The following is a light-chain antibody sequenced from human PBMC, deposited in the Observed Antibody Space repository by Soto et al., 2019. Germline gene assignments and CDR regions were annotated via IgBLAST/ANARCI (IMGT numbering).Light chain of an antibody. CDR1: RGHSSYA. CDR3: QTWGTGIVV. CDR2: LNSDGSH. J-gene: IGLJ2*01. Sequence: QSVLTQSPSASASLGASVKLTCTLSRGHSSYAIAWHQQQPEKGPRYLMKLNSDGSHSKGDGIPDRFSGSSSGAERYLTISSLQSEDEADYYCQTWGTGIVVFGGWTKLTVL. V-gene: IGLV4-69*01.